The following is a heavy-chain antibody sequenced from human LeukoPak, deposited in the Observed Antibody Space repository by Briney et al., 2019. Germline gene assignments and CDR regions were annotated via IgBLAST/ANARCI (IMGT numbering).Heavy chain of an antibody. CDR2: IVVGSGNT. V-gene: IGHV1-58*02. CDR1: GFTFTSSA. D-gene: IGHD3-9*01. J-gene: IGHJ4*02. CDR3: AAALILTGCPFDY. Sequence: ASVKVSFKASGFTFTSSAMQWVRQARGQRLEWIGWIVVGSGNTNYAQKFQERVTITRDMSTSTAYMELSSLRSEDTAVYYCAAALILTGCPFDYWGQGTLVTVSS.